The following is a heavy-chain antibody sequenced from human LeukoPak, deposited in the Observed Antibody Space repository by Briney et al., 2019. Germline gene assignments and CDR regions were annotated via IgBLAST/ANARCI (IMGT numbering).Heavy chain of an antibody. D-gene: IGHD3-10*02. V-gene: IGHV4-30-2*01. Sequence: SKTLSLTCAVSGVSISSGGYSWSWIRQPPGKGLEWIGYIYHSGSTYYNPSLKSRVAISVDRSKNQFSLKLSSVTAADTAVYYCARGVFGDAFDYWGQGTLVTVSS. CDR1: GVSISSGGYS. CDR3: ARGVFGDAFDY. J-gene: IGHJ4*02. CDR2: IYHSGST.